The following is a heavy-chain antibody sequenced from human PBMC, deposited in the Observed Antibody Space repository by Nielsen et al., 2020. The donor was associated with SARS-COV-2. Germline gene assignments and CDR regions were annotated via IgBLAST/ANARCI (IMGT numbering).Heavy chain of an antibody. CDR3: ASSSIVVVVAAPYYYYGMDV. CDR2: INPNSGGT. Sequence: ASVKVSCKVSGYTLTELSMHWVRQAPGQGLEWMGRINPNSGGTNYAQKFQGRVTMTRDTSISTAYMELSRLRSDDTAVYYCASSSIVVVVAAPYYYYGMDVWGQGTTITVSS. CDR1: GYTLTELS. V-gene: IGHV1-2*06. J-gene: IGHJ6*02. D-gene: IGHD2-15*01.